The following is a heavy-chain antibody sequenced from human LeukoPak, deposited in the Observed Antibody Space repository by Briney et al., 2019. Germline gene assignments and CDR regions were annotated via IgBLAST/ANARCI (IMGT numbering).Heavy chain of an antibody. CDR1: GYTFTSYG. Sequence: ASVKVSCKASGYTFTSYGISWVRQAPGQGLEWMGWISAYNGNTNYAQKLQGRVTMTTDTSTSTAYMELRSLRSDDTAVYYCARVGGYSGYEGRPYYYYMDVWGKGTTVTVSS. CDR3: ARVGGYSGYEGRPYYYYMDV. V-gene: IGHV1-18*01. CDR2: ISAYNGNT. D-gene: IGHD5-12*01. J-gene: IGHJ6*03.